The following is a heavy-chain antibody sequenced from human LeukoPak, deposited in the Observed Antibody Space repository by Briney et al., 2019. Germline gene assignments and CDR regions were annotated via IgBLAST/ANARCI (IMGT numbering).Heavy chain of an antibody. Sequence: GGSLRLSCVASGSILSNYNMDWVRQAPGKGLEWVSYISSSSSTIYYADSVKGRFTISRDNAKNSLYLQMNSLRDEDTAVYYCARLTYGFWSQGTLVTVSS. CDR3: ARLTYGF. CDR1: GSILSNYN. J-gene: IGHJ4*02. V-gene: IGHV3-48*02. CDR2: ISSSSSTI. D-gene: IGHD4-17*01.